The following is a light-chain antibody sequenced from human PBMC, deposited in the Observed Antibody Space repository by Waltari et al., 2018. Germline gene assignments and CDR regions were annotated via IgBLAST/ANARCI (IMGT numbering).Light chain of an antibody. CDR2: LGS. CDR3: MQALQVPPT. CDR1: QSLLHSNGYNY. Sequence: DIVMTQSPLSLPVTPGEPASISCRSSQSLLHSNGYNYLDWYLQKPGQSPHLLTYLGSIRASGVPDRFSGSGSGTDFTLKISRVEAEDVGVYYCMQALQVPPTFGGGTKVEIK. V-gene: IGKV2-28*01. J-gene: IGKJ4*01.